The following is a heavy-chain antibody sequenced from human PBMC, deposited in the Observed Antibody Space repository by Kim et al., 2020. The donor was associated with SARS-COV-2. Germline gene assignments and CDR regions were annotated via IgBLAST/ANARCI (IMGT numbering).Heavy chain of an antibody. CDR3: ARSTIQLWGDDAFDI. V-gene: IGHV4-59*13. D-gene: IGHD5-18*01. CDR1: GGSISSYY. CDR2: IYYSGST. Sequence: SETLSLTCTVSGGSISSYYWSWIRQPPGKGLEWIGYIYYSGSTNYNPSLKSRVTISVDTSKNQFSLKLSSVTAADTAVYYCARSTIQLWGDDAFDIWGQGTMVTVSS. J-gene: IGHJ3*02.